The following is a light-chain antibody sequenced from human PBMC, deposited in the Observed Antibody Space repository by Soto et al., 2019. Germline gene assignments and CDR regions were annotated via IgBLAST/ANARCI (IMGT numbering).Light chain of an antibody. CDR3: QQSYSTPRT. J-gene: IGKJ1*01. CDR1: QSISNY. CDR2: AAA. Sequence: DIQMTQSPSSLSASVGDRVTITCRASQSISNYLNWYQQKPGKAPKLLMFAAASLQSGVPSRFSGGGSGTDFTLTISRLQPYDFATYYCQQSYSTPRTCGQGTKVEIK. V-gene: IGKV1-39*01.